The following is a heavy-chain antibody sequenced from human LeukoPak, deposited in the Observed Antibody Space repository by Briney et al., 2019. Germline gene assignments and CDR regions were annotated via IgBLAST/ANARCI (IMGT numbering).Heavy chain of an antibody. J-gene: IGHJ4*02. V-gene: IGHV3-74*01. CDR3: ARDAGAETPFDY. CDR2: TNSDGSSR. Sequence: GGSLRLSCAVSGFTFSGHWMFWVRQAPGKGLEWVSSTNSDGSSRGYTDSVKGRFTVSRDNAKNTLYLQMNSLTAEDTAVYYCARDAGAETPFDYWGQGTLVTVSS. D-gene: IGHD4-23*01. CDR1: GFTFSGHW.